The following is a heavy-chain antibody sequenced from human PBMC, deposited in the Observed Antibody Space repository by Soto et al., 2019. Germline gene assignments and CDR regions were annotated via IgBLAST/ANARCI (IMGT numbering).Heavy chain of an antibody. J-gene: IGHJ4*02. Sequence: PGGSLRLSCAASGFTLSDYYMNWIRQAPGKGLEWVSYISSSSTYTNYADSVKGRFTISRDNAKNSLYLQMNSLRAEDTAVYYCARETYGSGTYLSEPSIDYWGQGTLVTVSS. V-gene: IGHV3-11*05. CDR3: ARETYGSGTYLSEPSIDY. D-gene: IGHD3-10*01. CDR2: ISSSSTYT. CDR1: GFTLSDYY.